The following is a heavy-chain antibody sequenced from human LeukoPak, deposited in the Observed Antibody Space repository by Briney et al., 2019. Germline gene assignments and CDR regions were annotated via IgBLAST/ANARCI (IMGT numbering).Heavy chain of an antibody. CDR3: AKDIYGSGSYLDY. V-gene: IGHV3-9*01. CDR1: GFTFSSYA. Sequence: GGSLRLSCAASGFTFSSYAMSRVRQAPGKGLEWVSGISWNSGSIGYADSVKGRFTISRDNAKNSLYLQMNSLRAEDTALYYCAKDIYGSGSYLDYWGQGTLVTVSS. CDR2: ISWNSGSI. J-gene: IGHJ4*02. D-gene: IGHD3-10*01.